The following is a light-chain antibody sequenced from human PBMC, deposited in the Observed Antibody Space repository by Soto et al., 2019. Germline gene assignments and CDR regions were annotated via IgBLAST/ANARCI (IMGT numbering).Light chain of an antibody. V-gene: IGLV2-23*01. Sequence: QSVLTQPASGSGSPGQSLTMSCTGTSSDVWSYNLGSWYQQPQGKAPKLLIYEDSNRPSGGSNRFSRSKSGNTAYLTISGLQAEDEADYFCCSYAGSSTYVCGTGTKVTLL. CDR1: SSDVWSYNL. CDR2: EDS. J-gene: IGLJ1*01. CDR3: CSYAGSSTYV.